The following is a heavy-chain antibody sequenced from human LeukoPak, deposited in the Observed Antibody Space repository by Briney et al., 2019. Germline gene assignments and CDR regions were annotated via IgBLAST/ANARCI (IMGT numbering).Heavy chain of an antibody. CDR3: ARSVSGFYYDSSGYYYVPNWFDP. Sequence: GESLKISCKGSGYSFTNYWIGWVRQMPGKGLEWMGIIYPGDSDTRYSPSFQGQVTISADKSISTAYLQWSSLKASDTAMYYCARSVSGFYYDSSGYYYVPNWFDPWGQGTLVTVSS. V-gene: IGHV5-51*01. CDR1: GYSFTNYW. J-gene: IGHJ5*02. CDR2: IYPGDSDT. D-gene: IGHD3-22*01.